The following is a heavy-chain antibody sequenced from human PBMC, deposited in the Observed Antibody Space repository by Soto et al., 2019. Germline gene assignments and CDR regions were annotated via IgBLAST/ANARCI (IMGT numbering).Heavy chain of an antibody. Sequence: SETLSHTCTFSGGSISSGGYYLSWIRQHPGKGLEWIGYIYYSGSTYYNPSLKSRVTIAVDTSKNQFSLKLSSVTAADTAVYYCARDTAVAGLEDHNWFDPWGQGTLVTVSS. CDR1: GGSISSGGYY. V-gene: IGHV4-31*03. J-gene: IGHJ5*02. CDR2: IYYSGST. D-gene: IGHD6-19*01. CDR3: ARDTAVAGLEDHNWFDP.